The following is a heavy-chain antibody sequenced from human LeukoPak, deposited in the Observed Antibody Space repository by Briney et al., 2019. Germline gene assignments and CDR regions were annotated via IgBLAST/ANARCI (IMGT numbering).Heavy chain of an antibody. Sequence: PSETLSLTCTVSGGSIGSYYWSWIRQPAGKGLEWIGRIYTSGSTNYNPSLKSRLTMSLDTSKNQFSLKLSSVTAADTAVYYCARDTRTDSMHAFDIWGQGTMVTVSS. D-gene: IGHD2-8*01. CDR1: GGSIGSYY. V-gene: IGHV4-4*07. J-gene: IGHJ3*02. CDR2: IYTSGST. CDR3: ARDTRTDSMHAFDI.